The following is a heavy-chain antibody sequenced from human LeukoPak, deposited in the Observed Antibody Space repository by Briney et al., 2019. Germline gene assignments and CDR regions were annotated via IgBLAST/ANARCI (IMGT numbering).Heavy chain of an antibody. CDR3: ARRDYYGSGSYPYYYHNYMDV. V-gene: IGHV1-8*01. CDR1: GYTFTSYD. Sequence: ASVKVSCKASGYTFTSYDINWVRQATGQGLEWMGWMNPNSGNTGYAQKFQGRVTMTRNTSISTAYMELSSLRSEDTAVYCCARRDYYGSGSYPYYYHNYMDVWGKGTTLTISS. D-gene: IGHD3-10*01. J-gene: IGHJ6*03. CDR2: MNPNSGNT.